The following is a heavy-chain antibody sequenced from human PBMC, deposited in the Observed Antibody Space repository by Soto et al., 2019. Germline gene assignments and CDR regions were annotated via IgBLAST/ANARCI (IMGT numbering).Heavy chain of an antibody. CDR1: GASISRFY. CDR3: AQTTGWPGLDY. Sequence: QVQLQESGPGLVKPSETMSLTCSASGASISRFYWNWIRQPPGKGLEWIGHIYNGESTNDNPSLKSRVTISVDTSKNQFSLKLTSVTAADTAVYYCAQTTGWPGLDYWSQGTLVTVSS. J-gene: IGHJ4*02. V-gene: IGHV4-59*01. D-gene: IGHD6-19*01. CDR2: IYNGEST.